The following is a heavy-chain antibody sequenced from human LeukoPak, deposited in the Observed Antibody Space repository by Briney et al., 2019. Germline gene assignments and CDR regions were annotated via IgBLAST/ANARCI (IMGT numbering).Heavy chain of an antibody. Sequence: SETLSLTCTVSGGSISSGSYYWGWIRQPPGKGLEWIGYVYHSGSTNYNPSLKSRVTISVDTSKNQVSLKLSPVTAADTGVYYCARGTILDKWGQGTLVTVSS. V-gene: IGHV4-61*01. CDR1: GGSISSGSYY. D-gene: IGHD2-2*03. CDR2: VYHSGST. CDR3: ARGTILDK. J-gene: IGHJ1*01.